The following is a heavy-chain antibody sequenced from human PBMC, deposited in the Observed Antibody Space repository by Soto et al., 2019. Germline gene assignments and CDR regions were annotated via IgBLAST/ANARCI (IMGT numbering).Heavy chain of an antibody. CDR2: ISYDGSNK. D-gene: IGHD3-10*01. J-gene: IGHJ5*02. CDR1: GFTFSSYG. CDR3: ANERPEILWFGELFS. V-gene: IGHV3-30*18. Sequence: GGSLRLSCAASGFTFSSYGMHWVRQAPGKGLEWVAVISYDGSNKYYADSVKGRFTISRDNSKNTLYLQMNSLRAEDTAVYYCANERPEILWFGELFSWGQGTLVTVSS.